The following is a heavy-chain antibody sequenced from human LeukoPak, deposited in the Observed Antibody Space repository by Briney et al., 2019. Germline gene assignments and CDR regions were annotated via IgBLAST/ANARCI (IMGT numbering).Heavy chain of an antibody. CDR3: ASRGMAVAYYFDY. CDR1: GGSISSSGYY. D-gene: IGHD6-19*01. CDR2: IYYSGST. J-gene: IGHJ4*02. Sequence: SETLSLTCTVSGGSISSSGYYWGWIRQPPGKGLEWIGSIYYSGSTYYNPSLKSRVTISVDTSKNQFPLKLSSVTAADTAVYYCASRGMAVAYYFDYWGQGTLVTVSS. V-gene: IGHV4-39*01.